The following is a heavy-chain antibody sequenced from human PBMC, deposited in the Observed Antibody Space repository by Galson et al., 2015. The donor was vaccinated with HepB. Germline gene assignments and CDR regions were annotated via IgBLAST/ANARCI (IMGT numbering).Heavy chain of an antibody. CDR2: IIPIVGTP. Sequence: SVKVSCKASGGTFSSYTISWVRQAPGQGLEWLGRIIPIVGTPNYAQKFQGRITITADKSTSSSYMELSSLISEDTAVYYCAREPITGTTPSLYYYYYSYMDVWGKGTTVTVSS. V-gene: IGHV1-69*08. D-gene: IGHD1-7*01. CDR3: AREPITGTTPSLYYYYYSYMDV. J-gene: IGHJ6*03. CDR1: GGTFSSYT.